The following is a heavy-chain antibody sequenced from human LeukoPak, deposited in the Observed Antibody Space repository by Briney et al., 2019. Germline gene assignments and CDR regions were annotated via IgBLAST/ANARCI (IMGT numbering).Heavy chain of an antibody. J-gene: IGHJ6*02. CDR1: SGSFSGYY. D-gene: IGHD2-2*01. CDR3: ARSPCSSTSCYYYYGMDV. V-gene: IGHV4-34*01. Sequence: SETLSLTCAVYSGSFSGYYWSWIRQPPGKGLEWSGEINHSGSTNFNPSLKSRVTISLDTSKNQFSLKLSSVTAADTAVYYCARSPCSSTSCYYYYGMDVWGQGTTVTVSS. CDR2: INHSGST.